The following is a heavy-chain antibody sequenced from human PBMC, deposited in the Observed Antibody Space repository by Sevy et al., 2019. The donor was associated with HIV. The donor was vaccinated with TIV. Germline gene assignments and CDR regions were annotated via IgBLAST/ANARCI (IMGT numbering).Heavy chain of an antibody. CDR3: ARPYGSGSWQAFDI. D-gene: IGHD3-10*01. Sequence: GGSLRLSCAASGFTFSTYTMNWVRQAPGKGLEWVSSITSSSNYIYYADSVKGRFTISRDNAKDSVYLQMNSLRAEDTAVYHCARPYGSGSWQAFDIWGQGTMVTVSS. CDR1: GFTFSTYT. CDR2: ITSSSNYI. V-gene: IGHV3-21*01. J-gene: IGHJ3*02.